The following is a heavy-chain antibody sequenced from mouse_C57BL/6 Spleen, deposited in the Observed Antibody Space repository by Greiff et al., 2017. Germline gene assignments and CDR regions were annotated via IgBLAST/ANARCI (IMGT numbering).Heavy chain of an antibody. D-gene: IGHD2-5*01. CDR1: GYTFTSYW. J-gene: IGHJ4*01. CDR3: ARDSYSNYAMDY. V-gene: IGHV1-53*01. CDR2: INPSNGGT. Sequence: QVHVKQPGTELVKPGASVKLSCKASGYTFTSYWMHWVKQRPGQGLEWIGNINPSNGGTNYNEKFKSKATLTVDKSSSTAYMQLSSLTSEYSAVYYCARDSYSNYAMDYWGQGTSVTVSS.